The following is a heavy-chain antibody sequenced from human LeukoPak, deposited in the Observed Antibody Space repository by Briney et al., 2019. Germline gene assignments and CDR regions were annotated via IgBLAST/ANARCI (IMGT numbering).Heavy chain of an antibody. J-gene: IGHJ3*02. CDR2: INPNSGGT. D-gene: IGHD3-10*01. CDR3: ARSQGGGGYYADDAFDI. CDR1: GYTFTGYY. V-gene: IGHV1-2*02. Sequence: GASVKVSCKASGYTFTGYYMHWVRQAPGQGLEWMGWINPNSGGTNYAQKFQGRVTMTRDTSISTAYMELSRLRSDDTAVYYCARSQGGGGYYADDAFDIWGQGTMVTVSS.